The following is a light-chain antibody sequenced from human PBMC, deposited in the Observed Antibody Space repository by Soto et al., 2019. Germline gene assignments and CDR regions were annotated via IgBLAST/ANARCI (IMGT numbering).Light chain of an antibody. J-gene: IGKJ1*01. CDR1: QAIGIY. CDR3: QQNVGAPRT. Sequence: DIQMTQSPSSLSASVGDRVTLTCRASQAIGIYLSWYQQKSGGVPRLLIYTASTLQSGVPSRFSGSRSGTDFTLTISSLQPEDAATYFFQQNVGAPRTFGQGTKVEIK. V-gene: IGKV1-27*01. CDR2: TAS.